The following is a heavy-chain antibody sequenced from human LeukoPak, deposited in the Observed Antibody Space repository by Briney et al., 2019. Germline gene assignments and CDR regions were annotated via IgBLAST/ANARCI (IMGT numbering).Heavy chain of an antibody. CDR3: ARDSSGYYLNWFDP. Sequence: SETLSLTCTVSGGSISSYYWSWIRQPPGKGLEWIGYIYNSGSTTYNPSLKSRVTISVDTSKNQFSLKLSSVTAADTAVYYCARDSSGYYLNWFDPWGQGTLVTVSS. V-gene: IGHV4-59*08. CDR2: IYNSGST. CDR1: GGSISSYY. D-gene: IGHD3-22*01. J-gene: IGHJ5*02.